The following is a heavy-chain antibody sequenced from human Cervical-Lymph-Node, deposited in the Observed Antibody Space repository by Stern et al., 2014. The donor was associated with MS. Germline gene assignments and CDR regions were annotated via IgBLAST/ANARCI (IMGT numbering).Heavy chain of an antibody. D-gene: IGHD3-22*01. CDR3: AKDPSYYYGSSEGRYFDY. CDR1: GFTFDDYA. J-gene: IGHJ4*02. V-gene: IGHV3-9*01. Sequence: EVQLVESGGGLVQPGRSLRLSCAASGFTFDDYAMHWVRQAPGKGLEWVSGISWNSGSIGYADSVKGRFTISRDNAKNSLYLQMNSLRAEDTALYYCAKDPSYYYGSSEGRYFDYWGQGTLVTVSS. CDR2: ISWNSGSI.